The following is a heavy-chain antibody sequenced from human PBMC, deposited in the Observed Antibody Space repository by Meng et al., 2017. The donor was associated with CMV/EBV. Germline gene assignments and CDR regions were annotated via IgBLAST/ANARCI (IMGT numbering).Heavy chain of an antibody. CDR1: GGSISSGGYY. CDR3: ARAPGDHGDPPPFDY. V-gene: IGHV4-31*03. D-gene: IGHD4-17*01. J-gene: IGHJ4*02. CDR2: IYYSGST. Sequence: SETLSLTCTVSGGSISSGGYYWSWIRQHPGKGLEWIGYIYYSGSTYYNPSLKSRVTISVDTSKNQFSLKLSSVTAADTAVYYCARAPGDHGDPPPFDYWGQGTLVTVSS.